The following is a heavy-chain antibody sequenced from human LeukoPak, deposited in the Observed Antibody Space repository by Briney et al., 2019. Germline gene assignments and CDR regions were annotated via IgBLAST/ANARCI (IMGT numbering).Heavy chain of an antibody. J-gene: IGHJ4*02. CDR2: IYHSGST. CDR3: ARDHRLSSYDY. CDR1: GDSISSSTSY. V-gene: IGHV4-39*07. Sequence: SETLSLTCTVSGDSISSSTSYWGWIRQPPGKGLEWIGCIYHSGSTYYNPSLKSRVTISVDTSKNQFSLKLSSVTAADTAVYYCARDHRLSSYDYWGQGALVTVSS.